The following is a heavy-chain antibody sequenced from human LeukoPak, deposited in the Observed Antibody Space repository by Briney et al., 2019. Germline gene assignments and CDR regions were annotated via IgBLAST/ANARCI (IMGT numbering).Heavy chain of an antibody. V-gene: IGHV1-2*02. CDR1: GYTFTGYY. J-gene: IGHJ5*02. CDR2: INPDSGGT. Sequence: GASVKVSCKASGYTFTGYYMHWVRQAPGQGLEWMGWINPDSGGTNYAQKLQGRVTMATDTSTSTAYMELRSLRSDDTAVYYCARDLRGFATRIVGASNWFDPWGQGTLVTVSS. CDR3: ARDLRGFATRIVGASNWFDP. D-gene: IGHD1-26*01.